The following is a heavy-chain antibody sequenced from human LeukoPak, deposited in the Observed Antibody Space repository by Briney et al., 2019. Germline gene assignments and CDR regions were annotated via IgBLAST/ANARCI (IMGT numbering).Heavy chain of an antibody. CDR3: ATDGRSSGWYGFDY. CDR1: GFTFSTYS. V-gene: IGHV3-21*01. D-gene: IGHD6-19*01. CDR2: ITSPVGRM. Sequence: PGGSLRLSCAASGFTFSTYSMNWVRQAPGKGLEWVSSITSPVGRMYYADSLKGRITISGDNARSTLYLQMNSLRAEDTAVYYCATDGRSSGWYGFDYWGQGILVTVSS. J-gene: IGHJ4*02.